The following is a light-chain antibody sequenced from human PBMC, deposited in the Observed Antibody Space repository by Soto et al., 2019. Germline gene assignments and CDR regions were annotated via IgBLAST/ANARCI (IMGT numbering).Light chain of an antibody. V-gene: IGLV2-14*01. CDR3: SSPAGSTRV. CDR1: SSDVGAYNS. J-gene: IGLJ3*02. Sequence: QPVLTQPASVSGSPGQSITISCSGTSSDVGAYNSVSWYQQHPGKAPKLMIYAVTNRPSGVSDRFSGSKSDNTAALTISGLQAEDEADYYCSSPAGSTRVFGGGTKLTVL. CDR2: AVT.